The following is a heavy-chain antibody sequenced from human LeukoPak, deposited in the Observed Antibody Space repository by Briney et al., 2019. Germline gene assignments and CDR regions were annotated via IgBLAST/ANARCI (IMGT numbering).Heavy chain of an antibody. CDR1: GGSISTYY. V-gene: IGHV4-59*01. D-gene: IGHD3-22*01. CDR3: TRNYDSSGYTTFSY. Sequence: PSETLSLTCTVSGGSISTYYWSWIRQPPGKGLEWIGHIYYSGSTNYNPSLKSRVTIAVDTSKNHFSLKLSSVTAADTAVYYCTRNYDSSGYTTFSYWGRGTLVTVSS. J-gene: IGHJ4*02. CDR2: IYYSGST.